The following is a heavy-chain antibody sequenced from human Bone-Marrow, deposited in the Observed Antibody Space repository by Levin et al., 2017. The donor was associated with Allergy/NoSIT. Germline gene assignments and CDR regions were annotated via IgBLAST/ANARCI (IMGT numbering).Heavy chain of an antibody. D-gene: IGHD3-10*01. Sequence: ASVKVSCKASGYTLTSYDIYWVRQATGQGLEYTGWMNPSSGKIGFEEKFQGRVTMTRNTAINTAYMELSSLRSEDTAIYYCVRLGFGDGCDVWGQGTMVTVSS. V-gene: IGHV1-8*01. CDR2: MNPSSGKI. CDR3: VRLGFGDGCDV. CDR1: GYTLTSYD. J-gene: IGHJ3*01.